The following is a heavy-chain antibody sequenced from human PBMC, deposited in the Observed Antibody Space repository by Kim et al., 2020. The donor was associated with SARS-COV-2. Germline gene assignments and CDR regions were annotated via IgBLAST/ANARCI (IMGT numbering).Heavy chain of an antibody. J-gene: IGHJ4*01. V-gene: IGHV4-39*01. CDR2: IYYSGST. Sequence: SETLSLTCTVSGGSISSSSYYWGWIRQPPGKGLEWIGSIYYSGSTYYNPSLKSRVTISVDTSKNQFSLKLSPVTAADTAVYYCARLQGWIQLWYFDYWG. CDR1: GGSISSSSYY. D-gene: IGHD5-18*01. CDR3: ARLQGWIQLWYFDY.